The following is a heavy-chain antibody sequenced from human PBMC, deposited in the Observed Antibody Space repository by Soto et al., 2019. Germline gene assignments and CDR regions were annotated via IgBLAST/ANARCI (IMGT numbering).Heavy chain of an antibody. Sequence: GGSLRLSCAASGFTFSSYWMSWVRQAPGKGLEWVANIKQDGSEKYYVDSVKGRFTISRDNAKNSLYVQMNSLRAEDTAVYYCARGYCSSTSCYKRYMDVWGKGTTVTVSS. D-gene: IGHD2-2*02. CDR2: IKQDGSEK. CDR3: ARGYCSSTSCYKRYMDV. J-gene: IGHJ6*03. V-gene: IGHV3-7*01. CDR1: GFTFSSYW.